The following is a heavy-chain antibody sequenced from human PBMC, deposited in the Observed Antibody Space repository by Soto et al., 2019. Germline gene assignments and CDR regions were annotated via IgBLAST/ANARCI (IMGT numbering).Heavy chain of an antibody. V-gene: IGHV1-18*01. D-gene: IGHD1-26*01. J-gene: IGHJ4*02. Sequence: ASVKVSCKASGYTFTSYGISWVRQAPGQGLEWMGWISAYNGNTNYTQKLQSRVTMTTDTSTSTAYMELRSLSFVDTAVYYCARDLPPGLVDHWCQGTRVTVSS. CDR3: ARDLPPGLVDH. CDR1: GYTFTSYG. CDR2: ISAYNGNT.